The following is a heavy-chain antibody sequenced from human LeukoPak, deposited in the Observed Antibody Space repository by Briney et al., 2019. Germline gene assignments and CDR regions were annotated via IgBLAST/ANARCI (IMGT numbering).Heavy chain of an antibody. Sequence: GRSLRLSCAASGFTFSSHGMHWVRQAPGKGLEWVAIMWYDGSNKYYTDSVKGRFTISRDNSKNTLYLQMNSLRAEDTAVYYCARDRNDFDSSGYSFDYWGQGTLVTVSS. CDR3: ARDRNDFDSSGYSFDY. D-gene: IGHD3-22*01. V-gene: IGHV3-33*01. J-gene: IGHJ4*02. CDR1: GFTFSSHG. CDR2: MWYDGSNK.